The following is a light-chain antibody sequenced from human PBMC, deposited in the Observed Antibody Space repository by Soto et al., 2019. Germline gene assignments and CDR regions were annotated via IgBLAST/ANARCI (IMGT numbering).Light chain of an antibody. J-gene: IGLJ3*02. CDR2: EGS. CDR1: SSDVAFYNL. V-gene: IGLV2-23*03. CDR3: CSYAGSNTFV. Sequence: QSALTHPASVSGSAGQSITISCTGTSSDVAFYNLVSWYQHHPGKAPKLMIYEGSKRPSGVSNRFSGSKSGNTASLTISGLQAEDEADYYCCSYAGSNTFVFGGGTKVTVL.